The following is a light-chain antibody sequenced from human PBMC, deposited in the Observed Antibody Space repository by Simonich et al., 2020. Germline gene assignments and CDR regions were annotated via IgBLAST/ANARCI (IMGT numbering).Light chain of an antibody. Sequence: SSELTQDPAVSVALGQAVRITCQGDSLRSYYAIWYHKKPGQAPVLVIFGKNNRPSGNPDRFSGSSSGNTASLTITGAQAEDEADYYCNSRDSSGNHVVFGGGTKLTVL. CDR1: SLRSYY. J-gene: IGLJ2*01. CDR3: NSRDSSGNHVV. V-gene: IGLV3-19*01. CDR2: GKN.